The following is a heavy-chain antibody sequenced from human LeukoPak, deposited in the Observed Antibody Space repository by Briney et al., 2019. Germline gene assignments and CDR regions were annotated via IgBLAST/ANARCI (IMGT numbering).Heavy chain of an antibody. D-gene: IGHD3-9*01. CDR1: GYTFTGYY. CDR3: ARHPYYDILTGYYVPNAFDI. CDR2: INPNSGGT. V-gene: IGHV1-2*02. Sequence: VASVKVSCKASGYTFTGYYMHWVRQAPGQGLEWMGWINPNSGGTNYAQKFQGRVTMTRDTSISTAYMELSRLRSDDTAVYYCARHPYYDILTGYYVPNAFDIWGQGTMVTVSS. J-gene: IGHJ3*02.